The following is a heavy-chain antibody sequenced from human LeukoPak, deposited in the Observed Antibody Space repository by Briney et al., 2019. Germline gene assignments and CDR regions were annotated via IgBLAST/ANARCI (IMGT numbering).Heavy chain of an antibody. Sequence: ASVKVSCKVSGYTLTELSMHWVRQAPGKGLEWMGGFDPEDGETIYAQKFQGRVTMTEDTSTDTAYMELSSLRSEDTAVYYCATTPTGMVRGAFDYWGQGTLATVSS. J-gene: IGHJ4*02. CDR3: ATTPTGMVRGAFDY. CDR1: GYTLTELS. V-gene: IGHV1-24*01. D-gene: IGHD3-10*01. CDR2: FDPEDGET.